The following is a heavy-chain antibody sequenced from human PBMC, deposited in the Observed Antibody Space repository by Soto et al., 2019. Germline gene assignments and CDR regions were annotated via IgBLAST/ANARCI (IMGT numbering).Heavy chain of an antibody. Sequence: QVQLVQSGAEVKKPGASVKVSCKASGYTFTGYYMHWVRQAPGQGLEWMGWINPNSGGTNYAQKFQGWVTMTRDTSISTADMELSRLRSDDTAVYYCARDSGSWNYRYFDYWGQGTLVTVSS. CDR3: ARDSGSWNYRYFDY. D-gene: IGHD1-26*01. J-gene: IGHJ4*02. V-gene: IGHV1-2*04. CDR2: INPNSGGT. CDR1: GYTFTGYY.